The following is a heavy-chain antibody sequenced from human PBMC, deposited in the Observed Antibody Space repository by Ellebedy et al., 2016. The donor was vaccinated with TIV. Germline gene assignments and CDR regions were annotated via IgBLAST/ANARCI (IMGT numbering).Heavy chain of an antibody. CDR1: GFTFRSYG. J-gene: IGHJ4*02. D-gene: IGHD5-12*01. Sequence: GESLKISXAASGFTFRSYGMDWVRQTPGKGLEWVAFISPAGSNKYYADSVKGRFTISRDDSKSTLFVQMNSLRPEDTAVYYCVRGTGYAFDFWGQGTLVTVSS. CDR3: VRGTGYAFDF. V-gene: IGHV3-30*03. CDR2: ISPAGSNK.